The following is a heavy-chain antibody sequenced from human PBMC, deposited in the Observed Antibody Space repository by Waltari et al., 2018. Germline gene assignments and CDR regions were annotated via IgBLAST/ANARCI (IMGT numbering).Heavy chain of an antibody. J-gene: IGHJ5*02. V-gene: IGHV4-38-2*01. CDR1: GYFINTGFF. CDR2: IYHDGTT. Sequence: QVQLQESGPGLVRPSETLSLTCDVSGYFINTGFFWGWIRQHPGKGLEWIGNIYHDGTTYSNPSLKHRLMISLDTSKNQFSLRLNFVDVADTAVYYCARQTLGYCTSAACRRLETWGQGILVTVSS. D-gene: IGHD2-2*03. CDR3: ARQTLGYCTSAACRRLET.